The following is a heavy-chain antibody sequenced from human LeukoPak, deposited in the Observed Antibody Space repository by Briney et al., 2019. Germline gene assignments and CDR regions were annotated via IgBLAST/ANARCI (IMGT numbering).Heavy chain of an antibody. CDR1: GFIFADYN. CDR3: AKLGALFDY. D-gene: IGHD7-27*01. V-gene: IGHV3-23*01. CDR2: ISGRGGST. J-gene: IGHJ4*02. Sequence: GGSLRLSCAVSGFIFADYNMDWVRQAPGKGPEWVSGISGRGGSTEYADSVKGRFTISRDNSKNTLYLQMNTLRAEDTAVYYCAKLGALFDYWGQGTLVTVSS.